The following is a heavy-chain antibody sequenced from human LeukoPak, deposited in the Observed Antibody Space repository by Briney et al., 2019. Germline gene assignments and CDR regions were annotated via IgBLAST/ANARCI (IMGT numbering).Heavy chain of an antibody. J-gene: IGHJ4*02. CDR3: AKDFLDQGLRYFDPSDY. D-gene: IGHD3-9*01. V-gene: IGHV3-21*04. CDR2: IRSSSTYM. Sequence: GGSLRLSCAASGFTFSSYDMHWVRQAPGKGLEWVSSIRSSSTYMYCADSVKGRFTISRDNAKNSVYLQMNSLRAEDTAVYYCAKDFLDQGLRYFDPSDYWGQGTLVTVSS. CDR1: GFTFSSYD.